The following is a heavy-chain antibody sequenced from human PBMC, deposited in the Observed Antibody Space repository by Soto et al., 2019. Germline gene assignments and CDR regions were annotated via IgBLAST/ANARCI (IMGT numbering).Heavy chain of an antibody. V-gene: IGHV4-39*01. Sequence: QVHLQESGPGLVKPSETLSLICTVSGGSVSIGRYHWGWVRQPPGKGLECIASIHYSGSAHYNPSLKSRATISVDTSKNRFALRLSSVTAADTAMYYCARADGFGVVTSFMDYWGQGTLVTVSS. J-gene: IGHJ4*02. D-gene: IGHD3-3*01. CDR3: ARADGFGVVTSFMDY. CDR1: GGSVSIGRYH. CDR2: IHYSGSA.